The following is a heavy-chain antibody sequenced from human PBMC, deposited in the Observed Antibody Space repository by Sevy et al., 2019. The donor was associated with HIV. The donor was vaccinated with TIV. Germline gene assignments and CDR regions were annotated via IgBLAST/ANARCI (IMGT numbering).Heavy chain of an antibody. V-gene: IGHV3-23*01. J-gene: IGHJ5*02. Sequence: GGSLRLSCAASGFTFSSYAMSWVRQAPGKGLEWVSAIIGSGGSTYYADSVKGRFTISRDNSKNTLYLQMNSLRAEDTAVYYCAKNPRIPVAVNWFDPWGQGTLVTVSS. CDR1: GFTFSSYA. D-gene: IGHD6-19*01. CDR2: IIGSGGST. CDR3: AKNPRIPVAVNWFDP.